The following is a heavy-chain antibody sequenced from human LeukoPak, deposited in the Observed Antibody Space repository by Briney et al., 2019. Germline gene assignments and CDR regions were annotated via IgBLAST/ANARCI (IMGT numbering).Heavy chain of an antibody. Sequence: KPSQTLSLTCTVSGGSISSGGYYWSWIRQHPGKGLEWIGYIYYSGSTYYNPSLKSRVTISVDTSKNQFSLKLSSVTAADTAVYYCPGASGAIPEPPSSSSGRDVWAKGPRVTVSS. CDR1: GGSISSGGYY. J-gene: IGHJ6*04. V-gene: IGHV4-31*03. CDR2: IYYSGST. CDR3: PGASGAIPEPPSSSSGRDV. D-gene: IGHD1-26*01.